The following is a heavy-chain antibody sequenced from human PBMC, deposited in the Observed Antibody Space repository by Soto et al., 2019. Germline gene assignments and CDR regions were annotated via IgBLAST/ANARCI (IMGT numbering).Heavy chain of an antibody. CDR2: ISPYTGNT. CDR3: VRVYSHFGH. D-gene: IGHD4-4*01. CDR1: GYIFANYG. V-gene: IGHV1-18*01. J-gene: IGHJ1*01. Sequence: ASVKFSCKASGYIFANYGIAWVRQAPGQVLECMVWISPYTGNTHSXXKFQGRLXXTTDTSTSTAXMDLGXLTSDDTAVYYCVRVYSHFGHWCQGTQVTVSS.